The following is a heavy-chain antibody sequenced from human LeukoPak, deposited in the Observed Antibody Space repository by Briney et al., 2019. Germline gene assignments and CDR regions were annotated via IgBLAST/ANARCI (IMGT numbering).Heavy chain of an antibody. CDR2: INPNSGGT. V-gene: IGHV1-2*05. D-gene: IGHD4-17*01. CDR3: ARALSGDYGNTYYYYYMDV. J-gene: IGHJ6*03. CDR1: GYTFTGYY. Sequence: ASVKVSCKASGYTFTGYYMQWVRQAPGQGLEWMGRINPNSGGTNYAQKFQGGVTMTRDTSISTAYMELSRLRSDDTDVYYCARALSGDYGNTYYYYYMDVWGKGTTVTVSS.